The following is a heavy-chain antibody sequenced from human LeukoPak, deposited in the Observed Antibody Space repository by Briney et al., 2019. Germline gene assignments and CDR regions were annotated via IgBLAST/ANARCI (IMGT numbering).Heavy chain of an antibody. CDR1: GFTFDDYA. J-gene: IGHJ4*02. CDR2: ISWNSGSI. CDR3: AREDGGSYGLDY. Sequence: GGSLRLSCAASGFTFDDYAMHWVRQAPGKGLEWVSGISWNSGSIGYADSVKGRFTISRDNAKNTLYLQMNSLRAEDTAVYYCAREDGGSYGLDYWGQGTLVTVSS. V-gene: IGHV3-9*01. D-gene: IGHD1-26*01.